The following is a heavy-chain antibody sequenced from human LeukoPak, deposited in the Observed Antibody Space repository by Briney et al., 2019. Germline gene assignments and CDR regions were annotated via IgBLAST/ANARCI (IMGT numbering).Heavy chain of an antibody. V-gene: IGHV4-34*01. CDR3: ASVKYYDSSGYYWTNYYYYYMDV. CDR2: INDSGNA. CDR1: GGSFSGYY. Sequence: PSETLSLTCAVSGGSFSGYYWSWIRQTPGKGLEWIGEINDSGNANYKPSLKSRVTISLDTSKNHFSLKLSSVTAADTAVYYCASVKYYDSSGYYWTNYYYYYMDVWGKGTTVTVSS. J-gene: IGHJ6*03. D-gene: IGHD3-22*01.